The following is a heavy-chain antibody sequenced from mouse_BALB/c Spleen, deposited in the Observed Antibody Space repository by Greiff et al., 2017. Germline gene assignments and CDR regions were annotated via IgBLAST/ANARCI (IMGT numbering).Heavy chain of an antibody. D-gene: IGHD2-3*01. V-gene: IGHV3-2*02. CDR3: ARSDGYPYYAMDY. J-gene: IGHJ4*01. CDR1: GYSITSDYA. CDR2: ISYSGST. Sequence: EVKLMESGPGLVKPSQSLSLTCTVTGYSITSDYAWNWIRQFPGNKLEWMGYISYSGSTSYNPSLKSRISITRDTSKNQFFLQLNSVTTEDTATYYCARSDGYPYYAMDYWGQGTSVTVSS.